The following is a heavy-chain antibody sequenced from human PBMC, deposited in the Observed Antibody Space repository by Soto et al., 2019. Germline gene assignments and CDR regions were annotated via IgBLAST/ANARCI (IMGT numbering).Heavy chain of an antibody. J-gene: IGHJ6*02. CDR3: AKVPLPRVVYYYGMDV. Sequence: PGGSLRLSCAASGFTFSSYAMSWVRQAPGKGLEWVSAISGSGGSTYYADSVKGRFTISRDNSKNTLYLQMNSLRAEDTAVYYCAKVPLPRVVYYYGMDVWGQGTTVTVSS. V-gene: IGHV3-23*01. CDR1: GFTFSSYA. CDR2: ISGSGGST. D-gene: IGHD2-15*01.